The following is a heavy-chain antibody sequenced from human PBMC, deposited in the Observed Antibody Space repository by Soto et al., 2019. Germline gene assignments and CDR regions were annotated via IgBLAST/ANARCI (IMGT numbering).Heavy chain of an antibody. J-gene: IGHJ4*02. V-gene: IGHV4-59*08. CDR3: ARLTTGDEEFDY. D-gene: IGHD3-16*01. CDR2: IYYSGST. CDR1: GGSISSYY. Sequence: SETLSLTCTVSGGSISSYYWSWIRQPPGKGLEWIGYIYYSGSTNYNPSLKSRVTISVDTSKNQSSLKLSSVTAADTAVYYCARLTTGDEEFDYWGQGTLVTVSS.